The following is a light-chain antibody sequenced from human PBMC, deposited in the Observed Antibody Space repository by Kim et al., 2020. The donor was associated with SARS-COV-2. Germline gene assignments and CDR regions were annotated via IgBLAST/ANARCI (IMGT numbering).Light chain of an antibody. Sequence: GQSVTTSCPGTSRDVGGYNYVAWYQHHPGKAPKLMIYEVTKRPSGVPDRFSGSKSGNTASLTVSGLQAEDEADYYCGSYVGNNNFVFGTGTKVTVL. J-gene: IGLJ1*01. V-gene: IGLV2-8*01. CDR2: EVT. CDR1: SRDVGGYNY. CDR3: GSYVGNNNFV.